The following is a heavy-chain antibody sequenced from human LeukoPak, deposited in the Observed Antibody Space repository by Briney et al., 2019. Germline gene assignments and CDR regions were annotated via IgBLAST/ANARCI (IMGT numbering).Heavy chain of an antibody. V-gene: IGHV1-18*01. CDR2: ISAYNGNT. CDR3: ARDVSPYSYGLGWCDP. CDR1: GYTFTSYG. D-gene: IGHD5-18*01. Sequence: ASVKVSCKASGYTFTSYGISWVRQAPGQGLEWMGWISAYNGNTNYAQKLQGRVTMTTDTSTSTAYMELRSLRSDDTAVYYCARDVSPYSYGLGWCDPWGQGTLVTVSS. J-gene: IGHJ5*02.